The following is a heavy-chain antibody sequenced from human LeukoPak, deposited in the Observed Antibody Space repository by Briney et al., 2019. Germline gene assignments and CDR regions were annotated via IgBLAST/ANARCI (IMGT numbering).Heavy chain of an antibody. CDR1: GGSISSSSYY. Sequence: SETLSLTCTVSGGSISSSSYYWGWIRQPPGKGLEWIGSIYYSGSTYYNPSLKSRVTISVDTSKNQFSLKLSSVTAADTAVYYCARELPDFWSGYRKKRDDAFDIWGQGTMVTVSS. J-gene: IGHJ3*02. V-gene: IGHV4-39*07. D-gene: IGHD3-3*01. CDR2: IYYSGST. CDR3: ARELPDFWSGYRKKRDDAFDI.